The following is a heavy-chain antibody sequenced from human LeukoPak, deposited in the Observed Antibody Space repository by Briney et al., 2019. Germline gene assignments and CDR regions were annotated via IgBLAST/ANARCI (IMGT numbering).Heavy chain of an antibody. CDR1: GFTFSSYS. J-gene: IGHJ4*02. V-gene: IGHV3-21*01. Sequence: GGSLRLSCAASGFTFSSYSMNWVRQAPGKGLEWDSSISSSSSYIYYADSVKGRFTISRDNAKNSLYLQMNSLRAEDTAVYYCATDQAYGDPTFDYWGQGTLVTVSS. CDR3: ATDQAYGDPTFDY. CDR2: ISSSSSYI. D-gene: IGHD4-17*01.